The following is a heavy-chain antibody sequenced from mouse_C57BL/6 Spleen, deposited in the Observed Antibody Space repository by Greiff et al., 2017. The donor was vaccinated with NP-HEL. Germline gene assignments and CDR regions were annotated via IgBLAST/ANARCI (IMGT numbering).Heavy chain of an antibody. J-gene: IGHJ1*03. V-gene: IGHV1-50*01. CDR2: IDPSDSDT. Sequence: VQLQQSGAELVKPGASVKLSCKASGYTFTSYWMQWVKQRPGQGLEWTGEIDPSDSDTNSNQKFKGKATLIVDSSSSTAYMQLSSLTSEGSAVFYCARAIYFDVWGTGTTVTVSS. CDR3: ARAIYFDV. CDR1: GYTFTSYW.